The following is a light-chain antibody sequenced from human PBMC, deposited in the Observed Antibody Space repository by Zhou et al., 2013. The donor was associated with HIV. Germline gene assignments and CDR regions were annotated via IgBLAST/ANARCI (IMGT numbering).Light chain of an antibody. Sequence: DIQMTQSPSSLSASVGDRVTITCRASQSISRYLNWYQQKEGKDPKLLIYGASSLHSGVPSRFSGSTSGTDFTLTISSLQPEDFATYYCQQSYRTPLTFGGGTKVEIK. CDR3: QQSYRTPLT. CDR1: QSISRY. J-gene: IGKJ4*01. CDR2: GAS. V-gene: IGKV1-39*01.